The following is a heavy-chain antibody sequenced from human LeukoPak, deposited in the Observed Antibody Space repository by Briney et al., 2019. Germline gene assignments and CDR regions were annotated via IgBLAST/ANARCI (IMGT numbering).Heavy chain of an antibody. CDR2: IYYSGST. J-gene: IGHJ5*02. CDR3: ARGNEITMDPEWWFDP. D-gene: IGHD3-10*01. V-gene: IGHV4-31*03. CDR1: GGSISSGGYY. Sequence: SETLSLTCTVSGGSISSGGYYWSWLRQHPGTGLEWIGYIYYSGSTYYNPSLKSRVTISVDTSKNQFSLKLSSVTAADTAVYYCARGNEITMDPEWWFDPWGQGTLVTVSS.